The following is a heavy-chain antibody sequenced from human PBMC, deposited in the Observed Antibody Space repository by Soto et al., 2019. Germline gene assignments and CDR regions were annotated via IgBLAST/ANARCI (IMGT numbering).Heavy chain of an antibody. CDR1: GFTFSGYW. V-gene: IGHV3-7*03. D-gene: IGHD3-9*01. CDR2: IKKDGTEK. CDR3: ARGPSYSDYSNDWFFDS. Sequence: GGSLRLSCAASGFTFSGYWMTWVRQAPGKGLEWVADIKKDGTEKYYVDSVKGRFTISRDNDKKSVYLQMNGLTVEDTAVYRCARGPSYSDYSNDWFFDSWGLGALVTVSS. J-gene: IGHJ4*02.